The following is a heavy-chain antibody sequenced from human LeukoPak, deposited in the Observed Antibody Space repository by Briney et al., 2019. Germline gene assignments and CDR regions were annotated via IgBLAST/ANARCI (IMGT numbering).Heavy chain of an antibody. D-gene: IGHD3-9*01. Sequence: GGSLRLSCAASGFTFSSYAMSWVRQAPGKGLEWVSAISDSGGSTYYADSVKGRFTISRDNSKNTLYLQMNSLRAEDTAVYYCAKGILTGTSKYYFDYWGQGTLVTVSS. CDR3: AKGILTGTSKYYFDY. J-gene: IGHJ4*02. V-gene: IGHV3-23*01. CDR1: GFTFSSYA. CDR2: ISDSGGST.